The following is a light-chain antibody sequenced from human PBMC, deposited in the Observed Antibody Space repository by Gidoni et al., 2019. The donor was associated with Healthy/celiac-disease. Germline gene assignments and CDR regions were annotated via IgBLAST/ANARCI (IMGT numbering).Light chain of an antibody. V-gene: IGKV1-39*01. CDR2: AAS. CDR1: QSISSY. J-gene: IGKJ1*01. CDR3: QQRYSTLWT. Sequence: IQITPSPSSLSASVGERVTITCRASQSISSYVNWYQQKPGKAPKLLIYAASSLQSGVPSRFSGSGSGTDVTLTISSRQPEDCATYYCQQRYSTLWTFXXXTKVEIK.